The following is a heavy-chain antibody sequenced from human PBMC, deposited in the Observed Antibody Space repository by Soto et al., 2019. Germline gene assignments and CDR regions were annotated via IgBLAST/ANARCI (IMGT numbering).Heavy chain of an antibody. J-gene: IGHJ5*02. CDR2: IIPIFGTA. V-gene: IGHV1-69*01. Sequence: QVQLVQSGAEVKKPGSSVKVSCKASGGTFSSYAISWVRQAPGQGLEWMGGIIPIFGTANYAQKFQGRVTITADESTSTAYMELSSLRSEDTAVXXCARDQEQLVGRSWXDPWGQGTLVTVSS. CDR3: ARDQEQLVGRSWXDP. CDR1: GGTFSSYA. D-gene: IGHD6-13*01.